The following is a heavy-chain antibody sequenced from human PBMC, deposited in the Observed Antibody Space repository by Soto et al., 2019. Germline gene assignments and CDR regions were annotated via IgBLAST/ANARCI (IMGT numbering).Heavy chain of an antibody. D-gene: IGHD3-10*01. CDR2: LHYSGRT. CDR3: ARQFSYYDLAYMSRGVMSWFDP. Sequence: QLQLQESGPGLVKPSETLSLTCTVSGGSITSTNYYWGWIRQPPGKGLEWIVSLHYSGRTYYNPSLKSRVTVSLDTSKNHFSLRLTSVTAADTAVYYCARQFSYYDLAYMSRGVMSWFDPWGQGTLVTVSS. CDR1: GGSITSTNYY. J-gene: IGHJ5*02. V-gene: IGHV4-39*01.